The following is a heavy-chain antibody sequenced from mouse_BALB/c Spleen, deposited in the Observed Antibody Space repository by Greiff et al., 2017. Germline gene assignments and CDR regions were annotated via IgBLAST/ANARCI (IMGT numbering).Heavy chain of an antibody. CDR1: GCSLTSYG. CDR3: ARVSRPENAMDY. CDR2: IWAGGST. Sequence: QVQLKESGPGLVAPSQSLSITFTVSGCSLTSYGVHWVRQPPGKGLEWLGVIWAGGSTNYNSALMSRLSISKDNSKSPVILTMNSLQTDDTAMYYRARVSRPENAMDYWGPGTAVTVSS. V-gene: IGHV2-9*02. J-gene: IGHJ4*01.